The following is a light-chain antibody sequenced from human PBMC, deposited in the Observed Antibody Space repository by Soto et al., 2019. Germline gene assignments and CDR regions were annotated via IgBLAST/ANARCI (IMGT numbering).Light chain of an antibody. CDR3: QKYKNWPLT. Sequence: ETVMTQSPATLSVSPGERVTLSCRASQSVGSYVAWYQQKPGQAPRLLIYGASTRATGIPARFSGSGSGTEFTLTINNLQSEDFAVYYCQKYKNWPLTFGGGTKVEI. V-gene: IGKV3-15*01. CDR2: GAS. CDR1: QSVGSY. J-gene: IGKJ4*01.